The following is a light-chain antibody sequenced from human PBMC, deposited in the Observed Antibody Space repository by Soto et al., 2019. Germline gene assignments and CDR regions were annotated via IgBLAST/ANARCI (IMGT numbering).Light chain of an antibody. Sequence: DIVMAQTPLSLSVTPGQPASISCKSSQSLLHRNGQTYLSWYLQKPGQPPQLLISEVSNRFSGVPDRFSGSGSVTDFTLRISRVEAEDVGVYYCMQGTQVPITFGQGTRLEIK. J-gene: IGKJ5*01. CDR3: MQGTQVPIT. CDR2: EVS. V-gene: IGKV2D-29*01. CDR1: QSLLHRNGQTY.